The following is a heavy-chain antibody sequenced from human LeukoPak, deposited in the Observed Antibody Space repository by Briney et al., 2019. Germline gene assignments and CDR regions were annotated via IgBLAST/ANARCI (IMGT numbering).Heavy chain of an antibody. V-gene: IGHV1-8*03. CDR2: MNPNSGNT. J-gene: IGHJ4*02. D-gene: IGHD5-18*01. Sequence: ASVKVSCKASGYTFTSYDINWVRQATGQGLEWMGWMNPNSGNTGYAQKFQGRVTITRNTSISTAYMELSSLRSEDTAVYYCARGYSYGYEADYWGLGTLVTVSS. CDR3: ARGYSYGYEADY. CDR1: GYTFTSYD.